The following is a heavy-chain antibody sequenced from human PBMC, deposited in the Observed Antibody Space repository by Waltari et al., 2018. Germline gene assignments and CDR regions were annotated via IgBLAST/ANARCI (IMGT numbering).Heavy chain of an antibody. CDR2: ISYHETNK. CDR3: ARDTKNGDFGDAFDF. D-gene: IGHD4-17*01. CDR1: VFTFNTHA. J-gene: IGHJ3*01. V-gene: IGHV3-30*01. Sequence: QVQLVESGGGVVQPGTSLRLSCAASVFTFNTHAMHWVRQAPGKGLEWVAIISYHETNKYYADSVKGRFTISRDNSQNTLYLQMNSLRAEDTALYYCARDTKNGDFGDAFDFWGQGTMVIVSS.